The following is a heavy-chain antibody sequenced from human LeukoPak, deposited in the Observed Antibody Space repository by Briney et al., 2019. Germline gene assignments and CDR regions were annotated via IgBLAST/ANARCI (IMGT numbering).Heavy chain of an antibody. J-gene: IGHJ4*02. D-gene: IGHD3-22*01. CDR3: ARDTTLPGDPRFYYDSSGTDY. V-gene: IGHV3-23*01. CDR2: ISGSGGST. Sequence: GGSLRLSCAASGFTFSSYGMSWVRQAPGKGLEWVSAISGSGGSTSYADSVKGRFTISRDNAKNTLYLQMNSLRAEDTAVYYCARDTTLPGDPRFYYDSSGTDYWGQGTLVTVSS. CDR1: GFTFSSYG.